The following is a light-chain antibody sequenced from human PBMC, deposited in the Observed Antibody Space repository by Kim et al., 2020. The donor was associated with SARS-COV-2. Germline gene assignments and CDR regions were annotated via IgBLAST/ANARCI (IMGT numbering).Light chain of an antibody. CDR3: ATWDSSLSVGV. J-gene: IGLJ3*02. CDR1: RSNIGNNP. V-gene: IGLV1-51*01. Sequence: QSVLTQPPSVSAAPGQKVTISCSGSRSNIGNNPVSWYQQFPGTAPKLITYDNDKRPSGIPDRFSSSKSGTSATLGITGLRTGDDADYYCATWDSSLSVGVFGGGTQLTVL. CDR2: DND.